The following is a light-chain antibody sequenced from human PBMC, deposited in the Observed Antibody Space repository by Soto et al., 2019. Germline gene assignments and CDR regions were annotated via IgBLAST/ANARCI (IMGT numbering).Light chain of an antibody. CDR1: SSDVGGYKY. J-gene: IGLJ2*01. V-gene: IGLV2-14*03. Sequence: QSVLTQPASVSGSPGQSISFSCTGSSSDVGGYKYVSWYQHHPGKAPKLIIYDVSSRPSGVSDRFSGSKSGNTASLTISGLQAEDEADYYCSSYTSKSTVIFGGGTKLTVL. CDR2: DVS. CDR3: SSYTSKSTVI.